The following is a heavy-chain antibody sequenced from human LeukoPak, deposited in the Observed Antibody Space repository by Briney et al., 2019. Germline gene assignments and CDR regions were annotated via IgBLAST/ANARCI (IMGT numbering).Heavy chain of an antibody. J-gene: IGHJ4*02. CDR1: GVSFSRYY. V-gene: IGHV4-59*08. D-gene: IGHD3-9*01. Sequence: SETLSLTCTVSGVSFSRYYMNWIRQAPGKGLEWIGYINYSGSTNSNPSLMSRGTISVDTYKNQFPLKLRSVTAADTAVYYCARHSLKYDILTGYYSGTFDYWGQGTLVTASS. CDR3: ARHSLKYDILTGYYSGTFDY. CDR2: INYSGST.